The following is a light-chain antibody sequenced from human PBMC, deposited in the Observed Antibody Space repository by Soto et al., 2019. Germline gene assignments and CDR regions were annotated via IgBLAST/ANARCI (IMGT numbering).Light chain of an antibody. CDR2: EVT. CDR1: SSDVGGHNY. J-gene: IGLJ1*01. Sequence: QSALTQPASVSGSPGQSITISCTGTSSDVGGHNYVSWYQQHPGTAPKLMIYEVTNRPSGVSNRFSGSKSGNTASLTISGLQAEDEADYYCSSFTSRFTFVFGTGTKLTVL. V-gene: IGLV2-14*01. CDR3: SSFTSRFTFV.